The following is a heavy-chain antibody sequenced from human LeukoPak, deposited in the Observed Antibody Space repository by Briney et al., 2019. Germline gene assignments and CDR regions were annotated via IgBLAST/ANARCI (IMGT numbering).Heavy chain of an antibody. J-gene: IGHJ4*02. CDR2: IWCDGSNK. V-gene: IGHV3-33*01. CDR1: GFTFSSYG. Sequence: GGSLRLSCAASGFTFSSYGMHWVRQAPGNGLEWVAVIWCDGSNKYYADSVKGRFTISRDNAKNSLYLQMNSLRAEDTAVYYCARDDSWTGTTANFDYWGQGTLVTVSS. D-gene: IGHD3/OR15-3a*01. CDR3: ARDDSWTGTTANFDY.